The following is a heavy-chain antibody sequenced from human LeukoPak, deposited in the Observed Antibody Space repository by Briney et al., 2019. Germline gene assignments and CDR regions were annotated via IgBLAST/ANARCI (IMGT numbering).Heavy chain of an antibody. Sequence: PSETLSLTCAVYGGSFNTYYWSWIRQPPGKGLEWIGEINHSGSTNYNPSLKSRVIISVDTSKNQLSLKLSSVTAADTAVYYCARVDKNGGTTFDYWGQGTLVTVSS. V-gene: IGHV4-34*01. CDR3: ARVDKNGGTTFDY. D-gene: IGHD2/OR15-2a*01. CDR2: INHSGST. CDR1: GGSFNTYY. J-gene: IGHJ4*02.